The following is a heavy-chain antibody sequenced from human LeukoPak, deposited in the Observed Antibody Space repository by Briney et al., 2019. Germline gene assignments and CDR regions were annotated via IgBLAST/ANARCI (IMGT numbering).Heavy chain of an antibody. Sequence: ASVKVSCKASGYTFTSYDINWVRQATGQGLEWMGWMNPNSGNTGYAQKFQGRVTMTRNTSISTAYMELSSLRSEDTAVYCCARGLISYYDSSGYDWGQGTLVTVSS. CDR2: MNPNSGNT. CDR1: GYTFTSYD. CDR3: ARGLISYYDSSGYD. V-gene: IGHV1-8*01. D-gene: IGHD3-22*01. J-gene: IGHJ4*02.